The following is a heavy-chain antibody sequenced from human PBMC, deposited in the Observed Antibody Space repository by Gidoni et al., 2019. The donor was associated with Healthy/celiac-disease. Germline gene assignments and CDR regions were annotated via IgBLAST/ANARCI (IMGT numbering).Heavy chain of an antibody. CDR3: ARLGSSSWYWVDY. D-gene: IGHD6-13*01. Sequence: EVQLVQSGAEVKKPGVSLTIPCTGSGHSFTSYWIGWVRQMPGKGLEWMGIIYPGDSDTRYSPSFQGQVTISADKSISTAYLQWSSLKASDTAMYYCARLGSSSWYWVDYWGQGTLVTVSS. CDR2: IYPGDSDT. V-gene: IGHV5-51*01. CDR1: GHSFTSYW. J-gene: IGHJ4*02.